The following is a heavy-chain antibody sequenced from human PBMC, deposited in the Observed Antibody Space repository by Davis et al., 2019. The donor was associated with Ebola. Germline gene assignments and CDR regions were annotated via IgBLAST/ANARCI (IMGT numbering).Heavy chain of an antibody. CDR3: ARPIAVAGSWFDP. Sequence: GESLKISCAASGFTFSSYAMSWVRQAPGKGLEWVSVISGSGDSTYHADSVKGRFTTSRDNAKNTLYLQMNSLRAEDTAVYYCARPIAVAGSWFDPWGQGTLVTVSS. CDR1: GFTFSSYA. CDR2: ISGSGDST. V-gene: IGHV3-23*01. D-gene: IGHD6-19*01. J-gene: IGHJ5*02.